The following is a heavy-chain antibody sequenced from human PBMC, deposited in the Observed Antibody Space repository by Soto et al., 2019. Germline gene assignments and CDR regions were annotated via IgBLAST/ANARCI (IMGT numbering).Heavy chain of an antibody. J-gene: IGHJ6*02. CDR1: GFTFSSYA. D-gene: IGHD6-13*01. CDR3: AREGLVIAAAGKGYYYGMDV. Sequence: QVQLVESGGGVVQPGRSLRLSCAASGFTFSSYAMHWVRQAPGKGLEWVAVISYDGSNKYYADSVKGRFTISRDNSKNTLYLQMNSLRAEDTAVYYCAREGLVIAAAGKGYYYGMDVWGQGTTVTVSS. V-gene: IGHV3-30-3*01. CDR2: ISYDGSNK.